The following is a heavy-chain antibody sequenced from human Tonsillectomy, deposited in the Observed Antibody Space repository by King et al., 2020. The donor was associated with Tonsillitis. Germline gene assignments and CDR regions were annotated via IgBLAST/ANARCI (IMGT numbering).Heavy chain of an antibody. Sequence: QLQESGPGLVKPSQTLSLTCTVSGGSISSGSYYWSWIRQPAGKGLEWIGRIYTSGSTNYNPSLKSRVTMSVDTSKNQFSLELSSVTAADTAVYYCASGYSYGPSAFDIWGQGTMVTVSS. V-gene: IGHV4-61*02. CDR3: ASGYSYGPSAFDI. J-gene: IGHJ3*02. CDR1: GGSISSGSYY. CDR2: IYTSGST. D-gene: IGHD5-18*01.